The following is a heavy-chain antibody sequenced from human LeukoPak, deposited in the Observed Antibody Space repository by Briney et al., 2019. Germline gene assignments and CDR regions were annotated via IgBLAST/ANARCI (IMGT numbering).Heavy chain of an antibody. CDR2: IRSNGDGT. D-gene: IGHD3-10*01. CDR1: GFTFSRYA. CDR3: ARARGYYGSGGGFYY. J-gene: IGHJ4*02. V-gene: IGHV3-64*01. Sequence: GGSLRLSCAASGFTFSRYAMHWVRQAPGKGLEYVSGIRSNGDGTYYANSVKGRFTISRDNSKNTLYLQMNSLRAEDTAVYYCARARGYYGSGGGFYYWGQGTLVTVSS.